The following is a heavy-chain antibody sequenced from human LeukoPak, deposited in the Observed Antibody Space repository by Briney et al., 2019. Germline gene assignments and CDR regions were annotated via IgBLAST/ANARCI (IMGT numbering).Heavy chain of an antibody. CDR3: ARSPVVPAHYYYYMDV. CDR1: GGSISSYY. CDR2: IYYSGSS. Sequence: SETLSLTCTVSGGSISSYYWSWIRQPPGKGLEWIGYIYYSGSSNYNPSLKSRVTISVDTSKNQFSLKLSSVTAADTAVYYCARSPVVPAHYYYYMDVWGKGTTVTVSS. J-gene: IGHJ6*03. D-gene: IGHD2-2*01. V-gene: IGHV4-59*08.